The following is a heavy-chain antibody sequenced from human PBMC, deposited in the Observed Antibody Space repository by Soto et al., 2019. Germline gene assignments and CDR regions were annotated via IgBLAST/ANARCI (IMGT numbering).Heavy chain of an antibody. J-gene: IGHJ6*02. CDR2: ISSSSSYI. CDR1: GFTFSTYS. V-gene: IGHV3-21*01. CDR3: ARYDSSGYYWPYYYYGIDV. Sequence: GGSLRLSCAASGFTFSTYSMNWVRQAPGKGLEWVSSISSSSSYIYYADSVKGRFTIPRDNAKNSLYLQMNSLRAEDTAVYYCARYDSSGYYWPYYYYGIDVWGQGTTVTSP. D-gene: IGHD3-22*01.